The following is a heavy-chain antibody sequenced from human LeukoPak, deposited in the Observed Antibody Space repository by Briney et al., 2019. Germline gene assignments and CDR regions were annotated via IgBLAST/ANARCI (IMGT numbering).Heavy chain of an antibody. CDR3: ARIYSSSWFLNWFDP. CDR2: IYHSGST. V-gene: IGHV4-38-2*02. D-gene: IGHD6-13*01. CDR1: GYSISSGYF. Sequence: SETLSLTCTVSGYSISSGYFWGWIRQPPGKGLECIGTIYHSGSTYYNPSLKSRVTISVDTSKNQFSLKLNSVTAADTAVYYCARIYSSSWFLNWFDPWGQGTLVTVSA. J-gene: IGHJ5*02.